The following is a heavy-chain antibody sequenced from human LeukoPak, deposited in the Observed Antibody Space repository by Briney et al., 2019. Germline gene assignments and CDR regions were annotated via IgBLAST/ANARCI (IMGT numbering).Heavy chain of an antibody. CDR3: ARRRDGYNGFDY. Sequence: ASVKVSCKASGGTFSSYAISWVRQAPGQGLEWMGGIIPIFGTANYAQKFQGRVTITADESTSTAYMELSSLRSEDTAVYYCARRRDGYNGFDYWGQGTLVTVSS. CDR2: IIPIFGTA. CDR1: GGTFSSYA. J-gene: IGHJ4*02. V-gene: IGHV1-69*13. D-gene: IGHD5-24*01.